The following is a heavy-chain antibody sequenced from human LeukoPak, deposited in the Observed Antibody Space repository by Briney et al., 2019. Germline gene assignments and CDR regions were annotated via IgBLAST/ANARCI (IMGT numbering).Heavy chain of an antibody. CDR2: IYYSGST. J-gene: IGHJ3*02. V-gene: IGHV4-59*01. CDR3: ASSGGYCTNGVCHRWWAFDI. CDR1: GGSISSYY. Sequence: SETLSLTCTVSGGSISSYYWSWIRQPPGKGLEWIGYIYYSGSTNYNPSLKSRVTISVDTSKNQFSLKLSSVTAADTAVYYCASSGGYCTNGVCHRWWAFDIWGQGTMVTVSS. D-gene: IGHD2-8*01.